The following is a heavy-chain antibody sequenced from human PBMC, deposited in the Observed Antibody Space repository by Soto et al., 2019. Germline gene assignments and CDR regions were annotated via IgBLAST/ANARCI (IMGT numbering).Heavy chain of an antibody. V-gene: IGHV3-9*02. CDR2: ISSNSDTI. Sequence: ESGGGLVQPGRSLRLSCVASGFTADDYAMHWVRQAPGKGLEWVSGISSNSDTIDYADSVKGRFTISRDNAKNSLFLQMNSVRPEDTALYYCAKDMKWGGMTTIHYFDSWGQGTLVTVSS. J-gene: IGHJ4*02. CDR3: AKDMKWGGMTTIHYFDS. CDR1: GFTADDYA. D-gene: IGHD4-17*01.